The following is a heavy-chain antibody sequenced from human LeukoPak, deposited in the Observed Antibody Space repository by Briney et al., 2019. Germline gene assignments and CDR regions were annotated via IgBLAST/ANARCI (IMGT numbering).Heavy chain of an antibody. CDR2: INPNSGSA. J-gene: IGHJ5*01. Sequence: ASVKVSCKASGNTITKYEINWVRQTTGQGLEWMGWINPNSGSAVYAQNFQGRITMTWNTSITTAYMEMSSLRSDDTAIYYCATAEAWYLGWFDSWGQGTLVAVSS. CDR1: GNTITKYE. D-gene: IGHD6-13*01. V-gene: IGHV1-8*01. CDR3: ATAEAWYLGWFDS.